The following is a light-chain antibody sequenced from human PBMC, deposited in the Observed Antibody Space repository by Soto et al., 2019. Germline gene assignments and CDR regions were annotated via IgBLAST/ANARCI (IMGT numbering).Light chain of an antibody. CDR2: STN. J-gene: IGLJ2*01. CDR3: VLYMGSGINVV. CDR1: SGSVSTSYY. Sequence: QTVVTQEPSFSVSPGGTVTLTCGLSSGSVSTSYYPSWYQQTPGQAPRTLIYSTNTRSSGVPDRFSGSILGNKAALTFTGAQADDESDYYCVLYMGSGINVVFGGGTKLTVL. V-gene: IGLV8-61*01.